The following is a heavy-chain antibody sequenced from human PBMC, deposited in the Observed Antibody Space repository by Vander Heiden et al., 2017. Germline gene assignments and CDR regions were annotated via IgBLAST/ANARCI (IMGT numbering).Heavy chain of an antibody. CDR1: GYRFTSHW. CDR2: IDTSDSWT. CDR3: ARQQDDFGDNGWLDP. V-gene: IGHV5-10-1*03. D-gene: IGHD4-17*01. J-gene: IGHJ5*02. Sequence: VQLVQSGTEVKKPGESLRISCKASGYRFTSHWIHWVRQKPGKGLEWMGRIDTSDSWTNDSPAFEGHVTFSVDKSISTAYLHWNRLQASDSATYFCARQQDDFGDNGWLDPWGQGTLVTVSA.